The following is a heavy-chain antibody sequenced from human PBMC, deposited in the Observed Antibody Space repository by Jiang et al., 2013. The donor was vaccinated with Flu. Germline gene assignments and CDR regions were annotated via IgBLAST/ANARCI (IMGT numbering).Heavy chain of an antibody. Sequence: KPTQTLTLTCTFSDFSLSTIGVGVGWIRQSPGKALEWLALIYWDDDKTYNPSLKSRPTIARDTSDNQVVLTMANVDPVDTATYFCARWASGYSHFDYWGQGTVVTVSS. CDR3: ARWASGYSHFDY. V-gene: IGHV2-5*02. J-gene: IGHJ4*02. D-gene: IGHD3-22*01. CDR1: DFSLSTIGVG. CDR2: IYWDDDK.